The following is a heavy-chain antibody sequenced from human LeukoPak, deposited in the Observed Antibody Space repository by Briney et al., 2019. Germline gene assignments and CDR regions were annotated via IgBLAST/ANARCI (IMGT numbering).Heavy chain of an antibody. D-gene: IGHD3-22*01. CDR1: GASISTNSYY. CDR3: ARTYYYDSGRFDP. V-gene: IGHV4-39*07. J-gene: IGHJ5*02. Sequence: PSETLSLTCTVSGASISTNSYYWGWIRQPPGKGLEWIGSIDYSGSSYYNPSLKSRVTISIDTSKNQFSLRLTSVTAADTAVYYCARTYYYDSGRFDPWGQGTLVTVSS. CDR2: IDYSGSS.